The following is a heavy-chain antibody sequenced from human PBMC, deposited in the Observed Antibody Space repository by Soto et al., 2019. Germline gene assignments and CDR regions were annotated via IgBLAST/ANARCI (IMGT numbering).Heavy chain of an antibody. V-gene: IGHV1-18*01. D-gene: IGHD1-26*01. J-gene: IGHJ4*02. CDR1: GYTFTSYG. CDR2: ISDYNGNT. CDR3: ARDGGVGATSYFDY. Sequence: QVQLVQSGAEVKKPGASVKVSCKASGYTFTSYGISLVRQAPGQGLEWMGWISDYNGNTNYAQKLQGRVTMTTDTTTSTDYMELRSLKSDDTAVYYCARDGGVGATSYFDYWGQGTLVTVSS.